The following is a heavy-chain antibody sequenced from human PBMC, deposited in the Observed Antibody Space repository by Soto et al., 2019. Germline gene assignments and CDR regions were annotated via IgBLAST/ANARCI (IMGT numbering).Heavy chain of an antibody. J-gene: IGHJ5*02. CDR1: GGSISSPGYY. CDR3: ATGRWGAYGSPAGWFAP. Sequence: VRLQESGPGLVKPSKTLSLTCSVSGGSISSPGYYWTWIRQQPGKSLEWIGHIFHSGTTSYNPSLQSRVTISSETSENQFSLNLTSVTAADTAVYFCATGRWGAYGSPAGWFAPWGRGTLVSVSS. V-gene: IGHV4-31*03. D-gene: IGHD3-16*01. CDR2: IFHSGTT.